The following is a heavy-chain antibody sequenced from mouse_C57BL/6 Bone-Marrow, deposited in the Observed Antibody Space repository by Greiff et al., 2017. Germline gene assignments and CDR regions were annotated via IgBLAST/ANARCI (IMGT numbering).Heavy chain of an antibody. D-gene: IGHD2-4*01. V-gene: IGHV5-4*01. CDR2: ISDGGSYT. CDR1: GFTFSSYA. CDR3: ARGGLRRVLFDY. Sequence: EVQLVESGGGLVKPGGSLKLSCAASGFTFSSYAMSWVRQTPEKRLEWVATISDGGSYTYYPDNVKGRVTISRDNAKNNLYLQMSHLKSEDTAMYYCARGGLRRVLFDYWGQGTTLTVSS. J-gene: IGHJ2*01.